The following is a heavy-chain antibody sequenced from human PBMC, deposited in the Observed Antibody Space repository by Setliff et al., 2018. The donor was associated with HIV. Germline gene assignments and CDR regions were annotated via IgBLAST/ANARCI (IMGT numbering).Heavy chain of an antibody. J-gene: IGHJ6*02. D-gene: IGHD3-22*01. CDR1: GFTFSSYS. CDR2: ISSSSSTI. V-gene: IGHV3-48*01. Sequence: GGSLRLSCAASGFTFSSYSMNWVRQAPGKGLEWVSYISSSSSTIYYADSVKGRFTISRDNAKNTLYLQMNGLSAEDTAVYYCARSFPYYYESSGLYAMDVWGQGTTVTVSS. CDR3: ARSFPYYYESSGLYAMDV.